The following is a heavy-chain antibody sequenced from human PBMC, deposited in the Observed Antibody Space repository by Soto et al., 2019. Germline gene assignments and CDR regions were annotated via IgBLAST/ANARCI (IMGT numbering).Heavy chain of an antibody. CDR1: GGSISSSSYY. Sequence: PSETLXLTCTVSGGSISSSSYYWGWIRQPPGKGLEWIGSIYYSGSTNYNPSLKSRVTISVDTSKNQFSLKLSSVTAADTAVYYCARVSAERNWLLYGYWFDPWGQGTLVTVSS. D-gene: IGHD3-9*01. CDR3: ARVSAERNWLLYGYWFDP. J-gene: IGHJ5*02. CDR2: IYYSGST. V-gene: IGHV4-39*07.